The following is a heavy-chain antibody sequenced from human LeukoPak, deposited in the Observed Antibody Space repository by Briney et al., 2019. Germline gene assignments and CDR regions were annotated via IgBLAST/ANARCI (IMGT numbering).Heavy chain of an antibody. CDR3: ARVEDSGYDYRGRFDP. CDR2: IYYTGST. J-gene: IGHJ5*02. CDR1: GGSISTYY. D-gene: IGHD5-12*01. Sequence: SETLSLTCTVSGGSISTYYWSWIRQPPGKGLEWIGYIYYTGSTNYNPSLKSRVTISVDTSKNQFSLKLSSVTAADTAVYYCARVEDSGYDYRGRFDPWGQGTLVTVSS. V-gene: IGHV4-59*12.